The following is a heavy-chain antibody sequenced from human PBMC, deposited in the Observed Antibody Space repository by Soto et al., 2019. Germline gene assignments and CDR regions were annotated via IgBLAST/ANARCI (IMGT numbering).Heavy chain of an antibody. CDR2: IIPIFGTA. D-gene: IGHD3-10*01. J-gene: IGHJ4*02. CDR1: GGTFSSYA. Sequence: SVTVSCKASGGTFSSYAISWVRQAPGQGLEWMGGIIPIFGTANYAQKFQGRVTITADESTSTAYMELSSLRAEDTAIYYCARDSSGGPTDFDYWGQGTLVTVSS. V-gene: IGHV1-69*13. CDR3: ARDSSGGPTDFDY.